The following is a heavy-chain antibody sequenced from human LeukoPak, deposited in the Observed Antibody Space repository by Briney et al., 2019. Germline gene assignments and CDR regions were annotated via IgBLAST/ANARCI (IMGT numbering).Heavy chain of an antibody. Sequence: PGGSLRLSCAASGFTFSGSAMHWVRQASGKGLEWVGRIRSKANSYATAYAASVKGRFTISRDNAKNSLYLQMNSLRAEDTAVYYCARAEEAAAGIGGFDPWGQGTLVTVSS. D-gene: IGHD6-13*01. CDR3: ARAEEAAAGIGGFDP. CDR2: IRSKANSYAT. J-gene: IGHJ5*02. V-gene: IGHV3-73*01. CDR1: GFTFSGSA.